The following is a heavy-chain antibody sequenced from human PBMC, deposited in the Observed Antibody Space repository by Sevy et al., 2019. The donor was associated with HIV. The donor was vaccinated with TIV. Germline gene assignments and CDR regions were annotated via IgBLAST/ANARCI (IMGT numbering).Heavy chain of an antibody. J-gene: IGHJ4*02. CDR1: GFTFSDYY. CDR3: AEGGDSGY. Sequence: GGFLRLSCATSGFTFSDYYMSWIRQAPGRGLEWVSFISGSGTTTYYADSVKGRFTISRDNAKKSLYLQMNSLRADDTAVYYCAEGGDSGYWGQGTLVTVSS. D-gene: IGHD2-21*02. CDR2: ISGSGTTT. V-gene: IGHV3-11*01.